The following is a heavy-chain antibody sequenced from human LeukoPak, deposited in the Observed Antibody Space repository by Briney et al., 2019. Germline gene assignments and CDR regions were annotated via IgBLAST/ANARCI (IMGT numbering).Heavy chain of an antibody. CDR3: ARGPGQLVRANYFDY. J-gene: IGHJ4*02. D-gene: IGHD6-13*01. V-gene: IGHV3-72*01. CDR1: GFTFSDHY. Sequence: GGSLRLSCAASGFTFSDHYMDWVRQAPGKGLEWVGRTRNKANSYTTEYAASVKGRFTISRDDSKNSLYLQMNSLKTEDTAVYYCARGPGQLVRANYFDYWGQGTLVTVSS. CDR2: TRNKANSYTT.